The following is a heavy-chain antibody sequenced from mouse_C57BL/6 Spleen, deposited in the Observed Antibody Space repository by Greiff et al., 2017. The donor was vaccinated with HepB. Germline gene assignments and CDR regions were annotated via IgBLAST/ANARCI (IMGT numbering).Heavy chain of an antibody. J-gene: IGHJ2*01. CDR1: GYTFTSYW. V-gene: IGHV1-61*01. CDR3: ARRAGTWGYYFDY. Sequence: QVQLQQPGAELVRPGSSVKLSCKASGYTFTSYWMDWVKQRPGQGLEWIGNIYPSDSETHYNQKFKDKATLTVDKSSSTAYMQLSSLTSEDSAVYYCARRAGTWGYYFDYWGQGTTLTVSS. D-gene: IGHD4-1*01. CDR2: IYPSDSET.